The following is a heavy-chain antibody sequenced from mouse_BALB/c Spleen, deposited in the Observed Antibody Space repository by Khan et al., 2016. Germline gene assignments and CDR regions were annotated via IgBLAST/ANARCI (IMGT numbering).Heavy chain of an antibody. CDR1: GFSLTYYG. Sequence: QVRLQQSGPGLVQPSQSLSITCTVTGFSLTYYGVHWVRQPPGKGLEWLGVIWSGGSTDYDAAFISRLSINKDNSKSQVFFKLHSLQADDTAIYYFAIFYYYEWYFDVWGAWTTVTVSS. J-gene: IGHJ1*01. CDR3: AIFYYYEWYFDV. D-gene: IGHD2-4*01. V-gene: IGHV2-4*02. CDR2: IWSGGST.